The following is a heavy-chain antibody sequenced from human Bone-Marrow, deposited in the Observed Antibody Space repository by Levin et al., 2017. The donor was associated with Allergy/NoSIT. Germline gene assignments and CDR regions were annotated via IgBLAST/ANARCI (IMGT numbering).Heavy chain of an antibody. Sequence: ASVKVSCKASGYTFTSYDINWVRQATGQGLEWMGWMNPNSGNIGYAQKFQGRVTMTRNTSIITAYVELSSLRSEDTAVYYCARGLGYCSGGSCSHFDYWGQGTLVTVSS. CDR3: ARGLGYCSGGSCSHFDY. CDR2: MNPNSGNI. V-gene: IGHV1-8*01. D-gene: IGHD2-15*01. CDR1: GYTFTSYD. J-gene: IGHJ4*02.